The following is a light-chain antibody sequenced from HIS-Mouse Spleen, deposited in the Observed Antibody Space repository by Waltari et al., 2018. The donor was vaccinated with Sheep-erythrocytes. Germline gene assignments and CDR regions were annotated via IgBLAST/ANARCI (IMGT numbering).Light chain of an antibody. CDR3: QSADSSGTYV. V-gene: IGLV3-25*03. CDR2: KDS. Sequence: SYELTQPPSVSVSPGQTARITCSGDALPKQYAYWYQQKPGQAPVLVIYKDSERHSGTPERFSCSSSGRTVTLTISGVQAEDEADYYCQSADSSGTYVFGTGTKVTVL. J-gene: IGLJ1*01. CDR1: ALPKQY.